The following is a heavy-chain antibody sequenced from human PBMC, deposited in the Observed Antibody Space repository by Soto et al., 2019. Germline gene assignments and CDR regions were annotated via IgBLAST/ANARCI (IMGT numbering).Heavy chain of an antibody. CDR3: ARGQFHHVPSYYYALDV. CDR2: FIPMFNRP. J-gene: IGHJ6*02. V-gene: IGHV1-69*01. Sequence: QVQLVQSGAEVKKPGSSVKVSCKASGGTFSSYAISWVRQAPGQGLEWMGGFIPMFNRPHSARKFQGRVTITADESTSTAYMDLSSLRSEDTAVYYCARGQFHHVPSYYYALDVWGQGTTVTVSS. CDR1: GGTFSSYA.